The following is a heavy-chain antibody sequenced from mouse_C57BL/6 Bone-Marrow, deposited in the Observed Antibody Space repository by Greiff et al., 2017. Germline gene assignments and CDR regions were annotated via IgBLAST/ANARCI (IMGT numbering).Heavy chain of an antibody. J-gene: IGHJ3*01. CDR2: IYPSDSET. D-gene: IGHD2-4*01. V-gene: IGHV1-61*01. Sequence: QVQLKQPGAELVRPGSSVKLSCKASGYTFTSYWMDWVKQRPGQGLEWIGNIYPSDSETHYNQKFKDKATLTVDKSSSTAYMQLSSLTSEDSAVYYCSRRYYDYEGAWFAYWGQGTLVTVSA. CDR3: SRRYYDYEGAWFAY. CDR1: GYTFTSYW.